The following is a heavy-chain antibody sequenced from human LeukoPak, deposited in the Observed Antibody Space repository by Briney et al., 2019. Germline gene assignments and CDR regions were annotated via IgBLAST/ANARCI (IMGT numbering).Heavy chain of an antibody. Sequence: SETLSLTCAVYGVSFSGYYWSWIRQPPGKGLEWIGEINHSGSTNYNPSLKSRVTISVDTSKNQFSLKLSSVTAADTAVYYCARHPFVYGSGRGFDPWGQGTLVTVSS. CDR1: GVSFSGYY. J-gene: IGHJ5*02. CDR3: ARHPFVYGSGRGFDP. V-gene: IGHV4-34*01. CDR2: INHSGST. D-gene: IGHD3-10*01.